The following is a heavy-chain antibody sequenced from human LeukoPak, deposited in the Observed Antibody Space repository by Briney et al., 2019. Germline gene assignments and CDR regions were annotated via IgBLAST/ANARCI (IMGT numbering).Heavy chain of an antibody. CDR2: ISTSGGST. CDR1: GFTFSSYA. V-gene: IGHV3-23*01. Sequence: GGSLRLSCAVSGFTFSSYAISWVRQAPGKGLEWVSSISTSGGSTYYVDSVKGRFTISRDNSKNTLYLRMNSLRAEDTAIYYCAKSILYYYYAMDVWGQGTTVTVSS. J-gene: IGHJ6*02. D-gene: IGHD3-3*02. CDR3: AKSILYYYYAMDV.